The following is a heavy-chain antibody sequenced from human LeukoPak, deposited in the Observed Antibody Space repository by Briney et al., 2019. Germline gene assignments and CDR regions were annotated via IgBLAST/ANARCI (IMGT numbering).Heavy chain of an antibody. CDR2: ISDSGGST. CDR3: ARAAMVRGVDFFDY. Sequence: GGSLRLSCAASGFTFTTYAMTWVRQAPGTGLEWVSAISDSGGSTYYADSVKGRFTVSRDNSKNTLYLQMNSLRAEDTAVYFCARAAMVRGVDFFDYWGQGTLVTVSS. D-gene: IGHD3-10*01. J-gene: IGHJ4*02. V-gene: IGHV3-23*01. CDR1: GFTFTTYA.